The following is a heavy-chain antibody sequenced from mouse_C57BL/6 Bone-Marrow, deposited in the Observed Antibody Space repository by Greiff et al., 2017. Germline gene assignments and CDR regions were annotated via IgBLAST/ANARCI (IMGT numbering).Heavy chain of an antibody. Sequence: QVQLQQPGAELVKPGASVTLSCKASGYTFTSYWMHWVKQRPGQGLEWIGMIHPNSGSTNYNEKFKSKATLTVDKSSSTAYMQLSSLTSEDSTVYYCVRKPDHYAMDYWGQGTSVSVAS. CDR2: IHPNSGST. CDR3: VRKPDHYAMDY. J-gene: IGHJ4*01. V-gene: IGHV1-64*01. D-gene: IGHD6-1*01. CDR1: GYTFTSYW.